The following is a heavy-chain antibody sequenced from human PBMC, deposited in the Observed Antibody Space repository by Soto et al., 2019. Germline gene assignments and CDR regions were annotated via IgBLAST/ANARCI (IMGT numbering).Heavy chain of an antibody. CDR3: ARDPLDYYDSSGYYYYYGMDV. J-gene: IGHJ6*02. CDR1: GGTFSSNA. Sequence: QVQLVQSGAEVKKPGSSVKVSCKACGGTFSSNAISWVRQAPGQGLEWMGGIIPIFGTANYAQKFQGRVTITADESTSTAYMELSSLRSEDTAVYYCARDPLDYYDSSGYYYYYGMDVWGQGTTVTVSS. V-gene: IGHV1-69*01. CDR2: IIPIFGTA. D-gene: IGHD3-22*01.